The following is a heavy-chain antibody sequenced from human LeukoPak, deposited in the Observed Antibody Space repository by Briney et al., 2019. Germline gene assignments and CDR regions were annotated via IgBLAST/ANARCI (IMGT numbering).Heavy chain of an antibody. Sequence: PGGSLRLSCAASGFTFSSYTVNWVRQAPGKRLEWVSSISSSTTYIYYADSLKGRFTISRDNAKNSLYLQMNSLRAEDTAVYYCASTIFGVVISAFDIWGQGTMVTVSS. CDR2: ISSSTTYI. J-gene: IGHJ3*02. D-gene: IGHD3-3*01. CDR3: ASTIFGVVISAFDI. CDR1: GFTFSSYT. V-gene: IGHV3-21*01.